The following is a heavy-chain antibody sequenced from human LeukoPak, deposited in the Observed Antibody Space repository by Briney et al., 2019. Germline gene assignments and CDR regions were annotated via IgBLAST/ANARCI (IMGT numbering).Heavy chain of an antibody. V-gene: IGHV4-4*07. D-gene: IGHD3-10*01. CDR2: ISTSGTT. J-gene: IGHJ4*02. CDR3: ARLIGELLYDY. Sequence: SETLSLTCTVSGGSIGNYYWNWIRQPAGKGVEWIGRISTSGTTNYHPSLKSRVTLSLDTSKNQFSLNLRSVTAADTAVYYCARLIGELLYDYWGQGTLVTVSS. CDR1: GGSIGNYY.